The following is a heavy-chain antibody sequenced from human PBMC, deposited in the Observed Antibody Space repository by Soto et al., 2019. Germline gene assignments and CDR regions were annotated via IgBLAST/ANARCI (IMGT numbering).Heavy chain of an antibody. V-gene: IGHV3-21*01. CDR3: ARARARDGYGIGLFDY. CDR2: ISSSSSYI. D-gene: IGHD5-12*01. J-gene: IGHJ4*02. Sequence: EVQLVESGGGLVKPGGSLRLSCAASGFTFSSYSMNWVRQAPGKGLEWVSSISSSSSYIYYADSVKGRFTISRDNAKNSLYLQMNGLRAEDTAVYYCARARARDGYGIGLFDYWGQGTLVTVSS. CDR1: GFTFSSYS.